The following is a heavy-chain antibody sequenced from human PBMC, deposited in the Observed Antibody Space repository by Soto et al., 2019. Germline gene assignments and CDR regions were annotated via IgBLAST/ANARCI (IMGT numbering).Heavy chain of an antibody. Sequence: AAVKVSCKASGGTFSSYAISWVRQAPGQGLEWMGGIIPLFGTANYAQKFQGRVTITADKSTSTAYMELSSLRSEDTAVYYCARDHSVSYPPYYYGMDVWGQGTTVTVSS. CDR3: ARDHSVSYPPYYYGMDV. V-gene: IGHV1-69*06. D-gene: IGHD1-26*01. CDR2: IIPLFGTA. CDR1: GGTFSSYA. J-gene: IGHJ6*02.